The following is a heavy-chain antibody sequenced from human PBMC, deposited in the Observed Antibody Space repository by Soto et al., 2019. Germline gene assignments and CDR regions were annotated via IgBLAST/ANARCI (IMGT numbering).Heavy chain of an antibody. V-gene: IGHV1-18*04. D-gene: IGHD3-22*01. J-gene: IGHJ4*02. Sequence: ASVKVSCKASGYTFTSYGISWVRQAPGQGLEWMGWISAYNGNTNYAQKLQGRVTMTTDTSTSTAYMELRSLRSDDTAVYCCARVGRLTYYYDSSRFRLFDYWGQGTLVTVSS. CDR2: ISAYNGNT. CDR1: GYTFTSYG. CDR3: ARVGRLTYYYDSSRFRLFDY.